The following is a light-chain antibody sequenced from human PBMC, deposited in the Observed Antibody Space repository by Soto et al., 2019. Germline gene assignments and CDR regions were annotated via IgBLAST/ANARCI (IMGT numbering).Light chain of an antibody. CDR2: DAF. J-gene: IGKJ4*01. CDR1: QDISNY. Sequence: DIQMTQSPSSLSASVGDRVTITCQASQDISNYLNWYQQKPGKAPKLLIYDAFDLETGVPSRFRGSGSGTDFTFTISRLQPQDIATYYCQQYDVFPLTFSGGTKVEI. CDR3: QQYDVFPLT. V-gene: IGKV1-33*01.